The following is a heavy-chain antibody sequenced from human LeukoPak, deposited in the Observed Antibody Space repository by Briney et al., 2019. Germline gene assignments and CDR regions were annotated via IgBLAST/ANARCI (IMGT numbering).Heavy chain of an antibody. D-gene: IGHD3-22*01. Sequence: GGSLRLSCAASGFTLNDFYMSWVRQAPGKGLEWVSDIGSSDNIISYADSVKGRFTISRDIAKNSLYLQVNSLRVEDTAVYYCAREVVAVTFDSWGQGTLVTVSS. CDR2: IGSSDNII. J-gene: IGHJ4*02. V-gene: IGHV3-11*01. CDR3: AREVVAVTFDS. CDR1: GFTLNDFY.